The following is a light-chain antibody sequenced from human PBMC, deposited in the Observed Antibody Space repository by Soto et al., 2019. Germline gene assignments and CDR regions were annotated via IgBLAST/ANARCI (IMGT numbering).Light chain of an antibody. J-gene: IGLJ1*01. CDR3: QSYDSSLSGYNYV. Sequence: QLVLTQPPSVSGAPGQRVTISCTGSSSNIGAGYDVHWYQQLPGTAPKLLIFGNNNRPSGVPDRFSGSKSGTSASLAITGLQAEDAADYYCQSYDSSLSGYNYVFGTGTKVTVL. V-gene: IGLV1-40*01. CDR2: GNN. CDR1: SSNIGAGYD.